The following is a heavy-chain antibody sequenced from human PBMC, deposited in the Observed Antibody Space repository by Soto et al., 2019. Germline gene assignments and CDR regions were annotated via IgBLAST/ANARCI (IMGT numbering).Heavy chain of an antibody. J-gene: IGHJ6*02. CDR1: GGTFSSYA. CDR2: IIPIFETT. D-gene: IGHD2-2*01. V-gene: IGHV1-69*01. CDR3: ARSQGSSTSLEIYYYYYYGMDV. Sequence: QVQLVQSGAEVKKPGSSVKVSCKASGGTFSSYAISWVRQAPGQGLEWMGGIIPIFETTNYAQKFQGRVTITADESQSTAYMEPSSLRSEDTAVYYCARSQGSSTSLEIYYYYYYGMDVWGQGTTVTVSS.